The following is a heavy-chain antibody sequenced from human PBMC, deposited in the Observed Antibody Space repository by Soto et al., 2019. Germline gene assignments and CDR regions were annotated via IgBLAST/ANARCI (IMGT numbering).Heavy chain of an antibody. CDR2: INHSGST. CDR1: GGSFSGYY. J-gene: IGHJ4*02. Sequence: LSLTCAVYGGSFSGYYWSWIRQPPGKGLEWIGEINHSGSTNYNPSLKSRVTISVDTSKNQFSLKLSSVTAADTAVYYCARTVAETYYFDYWGQGTLVTVSS. CDR3: ARTVAETYYFDY. D-gene: IGHD6-19*01. V-gene: IGHV4-34*01.